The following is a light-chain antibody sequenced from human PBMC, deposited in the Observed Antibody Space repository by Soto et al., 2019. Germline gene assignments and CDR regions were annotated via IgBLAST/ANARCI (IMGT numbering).Light chain of an antibody. CDR2: DAS. CDR1: QSVRSY. J-gene: IGKJ2*01. V-gene: IGKV3-11*01. CDR3: QQLTNFRFT. Sequence: EIVLTQSPATLSLSPGERATLSCRASQSVRSYLAWYQQKPGQAPRLLIYDASNRATGIPARFSGSGSGTDFTLTISSLEPEDFATYYCQQLTNFRFTFGQGTKLDIK.